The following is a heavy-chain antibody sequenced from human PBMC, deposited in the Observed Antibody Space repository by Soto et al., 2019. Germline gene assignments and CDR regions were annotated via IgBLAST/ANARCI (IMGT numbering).Heavy chain of an antibody. CDR2: ISSSSSYI. D-gene: IGHD6-13*01. Sequence: EVQLLEAGGNLVQPGGSLRLSCAASGFTFSSYSMNWVRQAPGKGLEWVSSISSSSSYIYYADSVKGRFTISRDNAKNSLYLQMNSLRAEDTAVYYCAREPGIAAAGFDYWGQGTLVTVST. CDR1: GFTFSSYS. V-gene: IGHV3-21*01. CDR3: AREPGIAAAGFDY. J-gene: IGHJ4*02.